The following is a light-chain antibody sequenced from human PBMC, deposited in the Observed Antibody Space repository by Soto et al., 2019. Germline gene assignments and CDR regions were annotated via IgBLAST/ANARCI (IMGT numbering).Light chain of an antibody. CDR1: QSVSSD. J-gene: IGKJ2*01. V-gene: IGKV3-15*01. CDR2: GAS. CDR3: QQYNNLPPMYT. Sequence: EIVMTQSPATLSVSPGERATLSCRASQSVSSDLAWYQQKPGQAPRLLIYGASTRATGIPARFSGSGSGTEFTLTVISLRSEDFALDYCQQYNNLPPMYTVWPGDQAGDQT.